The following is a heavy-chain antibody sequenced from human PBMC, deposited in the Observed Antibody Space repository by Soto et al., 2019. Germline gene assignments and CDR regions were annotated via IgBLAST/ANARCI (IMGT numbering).Heavy chain of an antibody. Sequence: QVQLQESGPGLVKPSQTLSLTCTVSGGSISSGGYYWSWIRQHPGKGLEWIGYIYYSGSTYYNPSLKSRVTRSVDTSKNQCSLKLSSVTAADTAVDYCARGIAAAARGWFDPWGQGTLVTVSS. CDR1: GGSISSGGYY. V-gene: IGHV4-31*03. D-gene: IGHD6-13*01. J-gene: IGHJ5*02. CDR3: ARGIAAAARGWFDP. CDR2: IYYSGST.